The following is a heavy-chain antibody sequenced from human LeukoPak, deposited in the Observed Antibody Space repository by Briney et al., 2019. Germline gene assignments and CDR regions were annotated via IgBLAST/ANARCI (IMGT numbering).Heavy chain of an antibody. V-gene: IGHV4-34*01. CDR1: GGSFSGYC. CDR3: ARGTLVVVPAAGDYYYGMDV. CDR2: INHSGST. D-gene: IGHD2-2*01. Sequence: PSETLSLTCAVYGGSFSGYCWSWIRQPPGKGLEWIGEINHSGSTNYNPSLKSRVTISVDTSKNQFSLKLSSVTAADTAVYYCARGTLVVVPAAGDYYYGMDVWGQGTTVTVSS. J-gene: IGHJ6*02.